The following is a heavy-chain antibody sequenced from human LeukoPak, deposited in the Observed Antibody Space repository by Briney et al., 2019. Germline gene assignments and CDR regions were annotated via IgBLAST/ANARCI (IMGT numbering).Heavy chain of an antibody. CDR2: IYTTGST. V-gene: IGHV4-4*07. CDR3: ARVVAVAGSPYYYYYMDV. D-gene: IGHD6-19*01. CDR1: GGSISSFY. J-gene: IGHJ6*03. Sequence: SETLSLTCTVSGGSISSFYWSWIRQPAGKGLEWIGRIYTTGSTRYNTSLKSRVTMSLDTSKNQFSLKLSSVTAADTAVYYCARVVAVAGSPYYYYYMDVWGKGTTVTVSS.